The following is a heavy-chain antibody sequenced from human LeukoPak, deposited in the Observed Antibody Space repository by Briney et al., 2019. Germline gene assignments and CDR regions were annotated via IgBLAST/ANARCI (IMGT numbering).Heavy chain of an antibody. CDR2: ISYDGSNK. CDR1: GFTFSSYA. V-gene: IGHV3-30-3*01. D-gene: IGHD1-26*01. Sequence: PGGSLRLSCAASGFTFSSYAMHWVRQAPGKGLEWVAVISYDGSNKYYADSVKGRFTISRDNSKNTLYLQMNSLRAEDTAVYYCARDSGSYGDSFFDYWGQGTLVTVSS. J-gene: IGHJ4*02. CDR3: ARDSGSYGDSFFDY.